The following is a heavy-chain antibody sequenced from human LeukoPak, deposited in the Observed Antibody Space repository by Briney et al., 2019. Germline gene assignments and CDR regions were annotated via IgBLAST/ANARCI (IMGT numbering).Heavy chain of an antibody. CDR1: GFTVSSNY. CDR3: AKPPVAAPSNY. D-gene: IGHD2-15*01. CDR2: IYSGGST. V-gene: IGHV3-66*04. J-gene: IGHJ4*02. Sequence: PGGSLRLSCAASGFTVSSNYMSWVRQAPGKGLEWVSVIYSGGSTYYADSVKGRFTISRDNSKNTLYPQMNSLRAEDTAVYYCAKPPVAAPSNYWGQGTLVTVSS.